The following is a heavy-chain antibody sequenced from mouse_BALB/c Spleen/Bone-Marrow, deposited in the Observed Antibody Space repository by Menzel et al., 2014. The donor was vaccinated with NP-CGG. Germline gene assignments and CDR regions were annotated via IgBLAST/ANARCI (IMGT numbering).Heavy chain of an antibody. CDR3: ARSGYGYDWFAY. CDR2: ISTYYGDA. J-gene: IGHJ3*01. V-gene: IGHV1S137*01. D-gene: IGHD2-2*01. Sequence: VQVVESGAELVRPGVSVKISCKGSGYTFADCAMHWVKQSHAKSLEWIGVISTYYGDASYNQKFKGKATMTVDKSSSTAYMELARLTSEDSAIYYCARSGYGYDWFAYWGQGTLVTVSA. CDR1: GYTFADCA.